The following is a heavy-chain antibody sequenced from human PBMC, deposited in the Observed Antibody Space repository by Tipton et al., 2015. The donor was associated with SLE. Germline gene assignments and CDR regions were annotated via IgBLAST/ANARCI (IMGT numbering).Heavy chain of an antibody. J-gene: IGHJ4*02. D-gene: IGHD3-16*01. V-gene: IGHV4-34*01. Sequence: TLSLTCAVYGGSFSGYYWSWIRQPPGKGLEWIGEINHSGSTNYNPSLESRVSISVDTSQNHFSLRLTSVTAEDTAVYFCARQPSPYYDTTSYFDYWGPGILVTVSS. CDR1: GGSFSGYY. CDR3: ARQPSPYYDTTSYFDY. CDR2: INHSGST.